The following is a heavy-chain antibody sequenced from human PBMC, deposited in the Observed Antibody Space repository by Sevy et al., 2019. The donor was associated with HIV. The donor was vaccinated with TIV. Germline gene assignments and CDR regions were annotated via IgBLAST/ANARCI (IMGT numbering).Heavy chain of an antibody. V-gene: IGHV3-23*01. Sequence: GGSLRLSCAASGFTFSSYAMSWVRQAPGKGLEWVSTISGSAGSTYYADSVKGRFTISRDNSKNTLYLQMNSLRAEDTAVYYCAKAYDFWSGSLSSLDPWGQGILVTVSS. J-gene: IGHJ5*02. CDR3: AKAYDFWSGSLSSLDP. D-gene: IGHD3-3*01. CDR1: GFTFSSYA. CDR2: ISGSAGST.